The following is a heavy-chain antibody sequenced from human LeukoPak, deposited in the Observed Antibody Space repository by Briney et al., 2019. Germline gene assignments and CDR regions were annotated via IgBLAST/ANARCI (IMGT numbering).Heavy chain of an antibody. CDR3: AKARWFGELVFDY. J-gene: IGHJ4*02. CDR2: ISYDGSNE. D-gene: IGHD3-10*01. CDR1: AFTFSSYA. V-gene: IGHV3-30*04. Sequence: GGSLRLSCAASAFTFSSYAMNWVRQAPGKGLEWVAGISYDGSNEYYADSVKGRFTISRDNSKNTLYLQMNSLRAEDTAVYYCAKARWFGELVFDYWGQGTLVTVSS.